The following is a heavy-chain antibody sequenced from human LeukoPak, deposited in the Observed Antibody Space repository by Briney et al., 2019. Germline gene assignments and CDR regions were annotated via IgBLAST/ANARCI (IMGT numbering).Heavy chain of an antibody. Sequence: SVKVSCKASGGTFSSYAISWVRQAPGQGPEWMGGIIPIFGTANYAQKFQGRVTITTDESTSTAYMELSSLRSEDTAVYYCARVPQTSIAARRAFDIWGQGTMVTVSS. V-gene: IGHV1-69*05. CDR1: GGTFSSYA. J-gene: IGHJ3*02. CDR2: IIPIFGTA. CDR3: ARVPQTSIAARRAFDI. D-gene: IGHD6-6*01.